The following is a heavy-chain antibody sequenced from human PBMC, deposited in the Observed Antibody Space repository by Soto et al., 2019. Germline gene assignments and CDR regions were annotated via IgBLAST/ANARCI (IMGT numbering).Heavy chain of an antibody. CDR3: ATRITVFGLLIPPFDP. CDR2: INHTGGT. V-gene: IGHV4-34*01. CDR1: GGSVNGYY. Sequence: SETLSLTCAVYGGSVNGYYWNWIRQPPGKGLEWIGEINHTGGTHYNPSLKSRVTMSVDTSKNQFSLRLSSVTAADMAIYYCATRITVFGLLIPPFDPWGQGTQVTVSS. J-gene: IGHJ5*02. D-gene: IGHD3-3*01.